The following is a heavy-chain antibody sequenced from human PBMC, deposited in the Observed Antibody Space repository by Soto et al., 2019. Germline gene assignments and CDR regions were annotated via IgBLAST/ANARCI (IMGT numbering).Heavy chain of an antibody. Sequence: QVQLVQSGAEVKKPGASVKVSCKASGYTFTNYYMHWVRQAPGQGLEWMGIISPSGGATYAQEFQDRFTLTRDTSTSTAYMELSGLTSKDAAVYFCARDGSSDWLTWLDPWGQGTLVTVSS. J-gene: IGHJ5*02. CDR3: ARDGSSDWLTWLDP. CDR1: GYTFTNYY. CDR2: ISPSGGA. V-gene: IGHV1-46*03. D-gene: IGHD3-9*01.